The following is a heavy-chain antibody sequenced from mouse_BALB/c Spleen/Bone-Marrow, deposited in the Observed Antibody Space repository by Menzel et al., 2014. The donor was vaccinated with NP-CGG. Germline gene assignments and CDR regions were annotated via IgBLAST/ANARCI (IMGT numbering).Heavy chain of an antibody. Sequence: EVKLQESGPDLVKPGASVKISCKASGYSFTGYYMHWVKRSHGKSLEWIGRVNPNKGGTSYNQKFKGKAIITVDKSSSTAYMELRSLTSEDSAVYYCARVEGLYYGMDYWGQGTSVTVSS. J-gene: IGHJ4*01. D-gene: IGHD6-2*01. CDR1: GYSFTGYY. V-gene: IGHV1-26*01. CDR2: VNPNKGGT. CDR3: ARVEGLYYGMDY.